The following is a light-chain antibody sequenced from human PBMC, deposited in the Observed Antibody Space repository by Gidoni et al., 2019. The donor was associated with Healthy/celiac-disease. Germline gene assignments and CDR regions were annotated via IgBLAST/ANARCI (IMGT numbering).Light chain of an antibody. Sequence: QSALTQPASVSGSPGQSITISCTGTSSDVGGYDYVPWYQQHPGKAPKLMIYDVSNRPSGVSYRFSGSKSGNTASLTISGLQAEDEADYYCSSYTSSSTLFGGGTKLTVL. CDR2: DVS. V-gene: IGLV2-14*03. CDR1: SSDVGGYDY. J-gene: IGLJ2*01. CDR3: SSYTSSSTL.